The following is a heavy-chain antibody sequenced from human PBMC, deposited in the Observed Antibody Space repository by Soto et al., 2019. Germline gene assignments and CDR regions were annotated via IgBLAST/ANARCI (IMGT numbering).Heavy chain of an antibody. CDR1: GGSISSGGYF. V-gene: IGHV4-31*03. CDR2: IYYSGGT. J-gene: IGHJ4*02. Sequence: SETLSLTCTVSGGSISSGGYFWNWIRQHPGKGLEWIGYIYYSGGTYYNPSLKSRVTISVDTSKNQFSLKLSSVTAEDTAIYYCAGRLTTAASLDYWGRGTLVTVSS. D-gene: IGHD3-16*01. CDR3: AGRLTTAASLDY.